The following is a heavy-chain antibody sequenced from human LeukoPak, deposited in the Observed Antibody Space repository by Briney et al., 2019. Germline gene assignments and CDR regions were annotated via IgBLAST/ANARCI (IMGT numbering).Heavy chain of an antibody. CDR1: GYSFTSYW. CDR2: IYPGDSDT. J-gene: IGHJ4*02. Sequence: GESLKISCKGSGYSFTSYWIGWVRQMPGKGLEWMGIIYPGDSDTRYGPSFQGQVTISADKSISTAYLQWSSLKASDTAMYYCARGYCSGGSCYPNFDYWGQGTLVTVSS. D-gene: IGHD2-15*01. CDR3: ARGYCSGGSCYPNFDY. V-gene: IGHV5-51*01.